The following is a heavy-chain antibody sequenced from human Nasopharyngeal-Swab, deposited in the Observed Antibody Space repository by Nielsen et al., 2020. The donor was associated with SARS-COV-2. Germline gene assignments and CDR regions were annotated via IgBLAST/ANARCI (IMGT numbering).Heavy chain of an antibody. CDR2: IWYIGDNK. CDR1: GFTFSSYA. CDR3: AADIVVLPAVNLGDYYALDV. D-gene: IGHD2-2*01. J-gene: IGHJ6*02. Sequence: GESLKISCAASGFTFSSYAMHWVRQAPGKGLEWVALIWYIGDNKYYADSVKGRFTISRDNSKNTLYLQMNNLRAEDTAVYYCAADIVVLPAVNLGDYYALDVWGPGTTVTVSS. V-gene: IGHV3-33*01.